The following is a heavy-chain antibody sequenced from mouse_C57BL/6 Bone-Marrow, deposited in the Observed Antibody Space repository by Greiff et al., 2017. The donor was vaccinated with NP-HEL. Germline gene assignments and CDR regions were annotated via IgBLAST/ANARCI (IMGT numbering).Heavy chain of an antibody. CDR2: IYPRSGNT. J-gene: IGHJ3*01. CDR1: GYTFTSYG. Sequence: QVQLQQSGAELARPGASVKLSCKASGYTFTSYGISWVKQRTGQGLEWIGEIYPRSGNTYYNEKFKGKATLTADKSSSTAYMELRSLTSEDSAVYFCARENQTLYGSRPFAYWGQGTLVTVSA. CDR3: ARENQTLYGSRPFAY. D-gene: IGHD1-1*01. V-gene: IGHV1-81*01.